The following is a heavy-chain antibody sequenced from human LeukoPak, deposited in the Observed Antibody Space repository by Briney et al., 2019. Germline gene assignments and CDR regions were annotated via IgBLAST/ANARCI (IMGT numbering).Heavy chain of an antibody. CDR1: GGTFSSYA. Sequence: SVKVSCKASGGTFSSYAISWVRQAPGQGLEWMGGIIPIFGTANYAQKFQGRVTITTDESTSTAYVELSSLRSEDTAVYYCAKGGDIAEGAFDIWGQGTMVTVSS. D-gene: IGHD6-13*01. J-gene: IGHJ3*02. CDR2: IIPIFGTA. V-gene: IGHV1-69*05. CDR3: AKGGDIAEGAFDI.